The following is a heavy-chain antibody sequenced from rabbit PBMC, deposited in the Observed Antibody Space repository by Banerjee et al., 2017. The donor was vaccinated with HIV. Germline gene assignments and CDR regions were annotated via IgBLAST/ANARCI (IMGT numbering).Heavy chain of an antibody. J-gene: IGHJ6*01. V-gene: IGHV1S40*01. Sequence: QSLEESGGDLVKPGASLTLTCTASGFSFSSSYWICWVRQAPGKGLEWIACIAGGSVGSTAYANWAKGRFTISKTSSTTVTLQMTSVTAADTATYFCARDMWLAFDYYGMNLWGPGTLVTV. D-gene: IGHD4-1*01. CDR2: IAGGSVGST. CDR3: ARDMWLAFDYYGMNL. CDR1: GFSFSSSYW.